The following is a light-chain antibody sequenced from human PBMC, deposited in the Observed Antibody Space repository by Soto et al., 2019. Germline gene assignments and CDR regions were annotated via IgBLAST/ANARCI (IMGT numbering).Light chain of an antibody. Sequence: DIKMTQSPSAISASVGDTFTIICRASQGISNYLAWYQQRPGKVPKLLIYAASTLEPGVPSRFSGSGSGTDFTLTSSSLQSEDVATYYCQKYNSAPFTCGPGTKVEIK. V-gene: IGKV1-27*01. J-gene: IGKJ3*01. CDR2: AAS. CDR3: QKYNSAPFT. CDR1: QGISNY.